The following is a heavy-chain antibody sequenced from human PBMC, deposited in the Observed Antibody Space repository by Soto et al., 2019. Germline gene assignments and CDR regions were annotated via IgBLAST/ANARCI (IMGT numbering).Heavy chain of an antibody. J-gene: IGHJ4*01. D-gene: IGHD2-2*01. CDR1: GFIFSNAW. CDR3: TTDSYINMPIVRFVY. Sequence: EVQLVESGGGLVKPGGSLRLSCAASGFIFSNAWINWVRQAPGKGLEWVGRIKSKADGGTTDFAAPVKGRFAISRDDSKNMMYMEMSSLRTEYTAVYYCTTDSYINMPIVRFVYWGHGTLVTVSS. V-gene: IGHV3-15*07. CDR2: IKSKADGGTT.